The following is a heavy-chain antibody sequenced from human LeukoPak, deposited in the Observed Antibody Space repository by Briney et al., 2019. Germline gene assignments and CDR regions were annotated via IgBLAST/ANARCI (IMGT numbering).Heavy chain of an antibody. CDR3: ARVRGYCSGGSCFPLPGVSDY. J-gene: IGHJ4*02. CDR1: GGSISSSSYY. CDR2: IYYSGST. V-gene: IGHV4-39*07. D-gene: IGHD2-15*01. Sequence: PSETLSLTCTVSGGSISSSSYYWGWIRQPPGKGLEWIGSIYYSGSTYYNPSLKSRVTISVDTSKNQFSLKLSSVTAADTAVYYCARVRGYCSGGSCFPLPGVSDYWGQGTLVTVSS.